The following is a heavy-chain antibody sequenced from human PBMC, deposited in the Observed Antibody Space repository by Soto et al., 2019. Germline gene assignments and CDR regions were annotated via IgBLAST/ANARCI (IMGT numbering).Heavy chain of an antibody. V-gene: IGHV1-8*01. Sequence: GASVKVSCKASGYTFTSYDINWVRQATGQGLEWMGWMNPNSGNTGYAQKFQGRVTMTSNTSISTAYMELSSLRSEDTAVYYCAREVELRFGGYYYGMDVWGQGTTVTVSS. D-gene: IGHD1-7*01. CDR1: GYTFTSYD. CDR2: MNPNSGNT. J-gene: IGHJ6*02. CDR3: AREVELRFGGYYYGMDV.